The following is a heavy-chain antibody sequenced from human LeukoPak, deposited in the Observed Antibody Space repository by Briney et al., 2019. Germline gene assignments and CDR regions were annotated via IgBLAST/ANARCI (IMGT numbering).Heavy chain of an antibody. CDR2: IYYSGST. J-gene: IGHJ4*02. V-gene: IGHV4-59*01. CDR1: GGSISSYY. CDR3: ARDHSSGYYIFDY. Sequence: SETLSLTCTVSGGSISSYYWSWIRQPPGKGLEWIGYIYYSGSTNYNPSLKSRVTISVDTSKNQFSLKLSSVPAADTAVYYCARDHSSGYYIFDYWGQGTLVTVSS. D-gene: IGHD3-22*01.